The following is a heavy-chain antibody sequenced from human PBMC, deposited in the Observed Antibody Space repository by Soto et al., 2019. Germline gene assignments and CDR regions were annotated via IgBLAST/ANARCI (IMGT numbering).Heavy chain of an antibody. V-gene: IGHV1-3*01. CDR2: INAGNGNT. D-gene: IGHD2-8*01. J-gene: IGHJ4*02. CDR1: GYTFTSYA. CDR3: ARDRCSNGVCNRGGLDF. Sequence: ASVKVSCKASGYTFTSYAMYWVRQAPGQRLEWMGWINAGNGNTEHSQKFQGRVTITRDTSASTAYMELSGLRSEDTAVYYCARDRCSNGVCNRGGLDFWGQGTLVTVSS.